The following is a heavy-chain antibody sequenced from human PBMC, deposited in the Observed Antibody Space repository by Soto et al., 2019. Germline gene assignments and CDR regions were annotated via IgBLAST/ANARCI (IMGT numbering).Heavy chain of an antibody. CDR2: IVNHGGWK. Sequence: QVQLVESGGGVVQPGTSLRLSCAASGFSFSSYGMHWVRQAPGKGLEWVAVIVNHGGWKDYADSERGRFTISRDNSRDTLFLEMNSLRVDDTAIYYCERDDEYDDNGLDYWGQGSLVTVSS. J-gene: IGHJ4*02. V-gene: IGHV3-33*01. D-gene: IGHD1-1*01. CDR3: ERDDEYDDNGLDY. CDR1: GFSFSSYG.